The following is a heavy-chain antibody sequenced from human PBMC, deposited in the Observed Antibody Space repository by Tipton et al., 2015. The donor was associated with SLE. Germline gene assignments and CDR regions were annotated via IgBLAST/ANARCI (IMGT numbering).Heavy chain of an antibody. CDR1: VGSISSHY. D-gene: IGHD3-9*01. CDR3: ARRLTGDAGYFDY. J-gene: IGHJ4*02. CDR2: IYYSGST. V-gene: IGHV4-59*08. Sequence: TLSLTCTVSVGSISSHYWSWFRQPPGKGLEWIGYIYYSGSTNYNPSLKSRVTISVDTSKNQFSLKLSSVTAADTAVYYCARRLTGDAGYFDYWGQGTLVNVSS.